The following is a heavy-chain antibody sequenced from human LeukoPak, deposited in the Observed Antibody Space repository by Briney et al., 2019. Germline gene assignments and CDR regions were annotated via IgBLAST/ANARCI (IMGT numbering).Heavy chain of an antibody. D-gene: IGHD6-6*01. Sequence: GGSLRLSCAASGFTFSSYSMNWVRQAPGKGLEWVSSISSSSSYIYYADSVKGRFTISRDNAKNSLYLQMNSLRAEDMAVYYCARAGYSSSPMGGYYYYYMDVWGKGTTVTVSS. V-gene: IGHV3-21*01. J-gene: IGHJ6*03. CDR2: ISSSSSYI. CDR1: GFTFSSYS. CDR3: ARAGYSSSPMGGYYYYYMDV.